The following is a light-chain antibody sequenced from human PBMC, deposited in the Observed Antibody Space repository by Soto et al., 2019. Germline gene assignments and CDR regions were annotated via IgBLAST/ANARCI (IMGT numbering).Light chain of an antibody. CDR3: QQYNNWPRT. CDR2: GAS. CDR1: QSVSSK. Sequence: EIVVTQSPATLSVSPGERATLSCRASQSVSSKLAWYQQKPGKAPKLLIYGASTRATGIPARFSGSGSGTEFTLTISSLQSEDFAIYYCQQYNNWPRTFGQGTKVDIK. J-gene: IGKJ1*01. V-gene: IGKV3-15*01.